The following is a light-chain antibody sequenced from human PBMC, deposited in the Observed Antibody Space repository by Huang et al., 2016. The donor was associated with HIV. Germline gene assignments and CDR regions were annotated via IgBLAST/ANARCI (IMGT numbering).Light chain of an antibody. J-gene: IGKJ1*01. CDR3: HQYNHWPPWT. CDR2: GAS. CDR1: QSVKSN. V-gene: IGKV3D-15*01. Sequence: EIVMTQSPATLSVSPGERATLSCRASQSVKSNLAWYQHKPGQAPRLLIFGASTRATGIPARFIGSVSGTDFTLTISSLQSEDFAVYYCHQYNHWPPWTFGQGTKVEIK.